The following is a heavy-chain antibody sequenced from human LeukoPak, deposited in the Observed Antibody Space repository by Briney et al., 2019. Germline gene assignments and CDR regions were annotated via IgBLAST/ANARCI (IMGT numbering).Heavy chain of an antibody. Sequence: SETLSLTCTVSGGSISSYYWSWIRQPPGKGLEWIGYIYYSGSTNYNPSLKSRVTISVDTSKNQFSLKLSSVTAADTAVYYCARTNSPYYCGGDCDSDYYYYMDVWGKGTTVTVSS. CDR2: IYYSGST. J-gene: IGHJ6*03. D-gene: IGHD2-21*02. CDR3: ARTNSPYYCGGDCDSDYYYYMDV. V-gene: IGHV4-59*01. CDR1: GGSISSYY.